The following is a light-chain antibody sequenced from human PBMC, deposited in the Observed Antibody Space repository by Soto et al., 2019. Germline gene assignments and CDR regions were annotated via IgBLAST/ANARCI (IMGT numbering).Light chain of an antibody. V-gene: IGKV3-20*01. Sequence: EIVLTQSPGTLSLSPGARATLSCRASQSVSSGYLAWYQQKPGQAPRLLIYGASSRATGIPDRFSGSGSGTDFTLTISGLEPEDCAVYYCQQYVTSPLTFGGGTKVEIK. CDR3: QQYVTSPLT. CDR1: QSVSSGY. J-gene: IGKJ4*01. CDR2: GAS.